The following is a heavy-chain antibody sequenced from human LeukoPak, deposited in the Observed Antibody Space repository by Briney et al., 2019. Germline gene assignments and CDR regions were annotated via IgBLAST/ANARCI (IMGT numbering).Heavy chain of an antibody. CDR2: ISGSGGST. V-gene: IGHV3-23*01. Sequence: GGSLRLSCAASGFIFSSYDMSWVRQAPGKGLEGVSAISGSGGSTYYADSVKGRFTISRDNSKNTLYLQMNSLRAEDTAVYYCAKARFLRILSGAIFDYWGQGTLVAVSS. J-gene: IGHJ4*02. D-gene: IGHD4/OR15-4a*01. CDR1: GFIFSSYD. CDR3: AKARFLRILSGAIFDY.